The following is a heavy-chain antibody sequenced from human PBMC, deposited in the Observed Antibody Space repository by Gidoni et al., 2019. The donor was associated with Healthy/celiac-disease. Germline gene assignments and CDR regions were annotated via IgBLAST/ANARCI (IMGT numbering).Heavy chain of an antibody. V-gene: IGHV3-48*01. D-gene: IGHD1-26*01. CDR2: ISSSSSTI. Sequence: EVQLVESGGGLVQPGGSLRLSCAASGFTFSSYSMNWVRQAPGKGLEVVSYISSSSSTIYYADSVKCRFTISRDNAKNSLYLQMNSLRAEDTAVYYCRLGATTWDYYYGMDVWGQGTTVTVSS. CDR1: GFTFSSYS. J-gene: IGHJ6*02. CDR3: RLGATTWDYYYGMDV.